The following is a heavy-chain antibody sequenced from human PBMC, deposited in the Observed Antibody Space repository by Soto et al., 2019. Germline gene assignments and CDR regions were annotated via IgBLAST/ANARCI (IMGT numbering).Heavy chain of an antibody. Sequence: QVQLVQSGAEVKKPGSSVKVSCKASGDTFTIFAISWVRQAPGQGLEWMGGIIPTIGTTNYAQRFQGRITMTGDESTCTAYMELSSLKSEDTAVYYCARDRGSGYDPGDYWGQGTLVTVSS. CDR1: GDTFTIFA. CDR2: IIPTIGTT. CDR3: ARDRGSGYDPGDY. J-gene: IGHJ4*02. V-gene: IGHV1-69*12. D-gene: IGHD5-12*01.